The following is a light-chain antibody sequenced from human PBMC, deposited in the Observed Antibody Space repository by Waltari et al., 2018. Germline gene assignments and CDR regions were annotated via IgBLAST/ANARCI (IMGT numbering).Light chain of an antibody. J-gene: IGLJ3*02. CDR3: YSSAMSAFVV. Sequence: QSALTQPASVSGSPGQSFTISCTGTSSDIGSYNFVSWYQHHPGNAHNLILYEVTKRPSGVSDRFSGSKSGNTASLTNSGLQAEDDADYYCYSSAMSAFVVFGGGTKLTVL. CDR1: SSDIGSYNF. CDR2: EVT. V-gene: IGLV2-23*02.